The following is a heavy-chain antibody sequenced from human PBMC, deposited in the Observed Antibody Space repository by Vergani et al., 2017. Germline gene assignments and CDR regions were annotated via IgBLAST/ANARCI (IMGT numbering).Heavy chain of an antibody. V-gene: IGHV1-18*01. Sequence: QVQLVQSGAEVKKPGASVKVSCKASAYTFTNYGITWVRQAPGQGLEWMGWISSYNGDTNFAQKLQGRVTMTTDTSTSTAYMDLRSLRSDHTAVYYCARRLDCNYACDCWGQGSLVTVSS. CDR2: ISSYNGDT. D-gene: IGHD1-7*01. CDR1: AYTFTNYG. J-gene: IGHJ4*02. CDR3: ARRLDCNYACDC.